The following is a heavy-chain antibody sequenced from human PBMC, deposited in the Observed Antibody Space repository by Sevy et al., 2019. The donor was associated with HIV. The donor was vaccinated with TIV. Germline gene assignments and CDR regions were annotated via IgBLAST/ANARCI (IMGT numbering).Heavy chain of an antibody. D-gene: IGHD7-27*01. CDR2: VTPGTDI. Sequence: GGSLRLSCAASGFTLSGYSISWVRQAPGKGLEWVSSVTPGTDIYYGDSVRGRFTASRDNAKNSVYLQMNSLRDEDTAVYYCARDFLTGDRREAFYIWGQGTKVTVSS. J-gene: IGHJ3*02. CDR1: GFTLSGYS. CDR3: ARDFLTGDRREAFYI. V-gene: IGHV3-21*06.